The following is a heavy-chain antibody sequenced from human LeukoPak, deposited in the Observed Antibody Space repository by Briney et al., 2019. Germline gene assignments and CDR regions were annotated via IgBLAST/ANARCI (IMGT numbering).Heavy chain of an antibody. J-gene: IGHJ4*02. CDR3: ARGGWLQSPGQNDY. Sequence: GGSLRLSCAASGFTFSSYAMHWVRQAPGKGLEYVSAISSNGGSTYYANSVKGRFTISRDNSKNTLYLQMGSLRAEDMAVYYCARGGWLQSPGQNDYWGQGTLVTVSS. CDR2: ISSNGGST. V-gene: IGHV3-64*01. CDR1: GFTFSSYA. D-gene: IGHD5-24*01.